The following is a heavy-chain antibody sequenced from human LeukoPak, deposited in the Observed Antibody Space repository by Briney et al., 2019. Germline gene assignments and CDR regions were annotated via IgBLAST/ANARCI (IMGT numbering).Heavy chain of an antibody. V-gene: IGHV3-7*04. CDR2: IKQDGSEK. Sequence: PGGSLRLSCAASGFTFSRYWMSWVRQAPGKGLEWVANIKQDGSEKYYVDSVKGRFTISRDNAKNSLYLQMNSLRAEDTAVYYCARLAYCGGDCADDAFDIWGQGTMVTVSS. CDR3: ARLAYCGGDCADDAFDI. CDR1: GFTFSRYW. J-gene: IGHJ3*02. D-gene: IGHD2-21*02.